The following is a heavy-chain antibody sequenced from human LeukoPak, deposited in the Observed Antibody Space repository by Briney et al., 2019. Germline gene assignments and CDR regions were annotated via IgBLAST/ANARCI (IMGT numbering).Heavy chain of an antibody. CDR2: INPSGGST. CDR1: GYTFTSYF. J-gene: IGHJ6*03. D-gene: IGHD1-14*01. CDR3: ARGRPSANFNRNSGFYMDV. Sequence: ASVKVSCKASGYTFTSYFLHWVRQAPGQGLEWMGMINPSGGSTSYAQKFQGRVTMTRDMSTSTVYMELSSLRSEDTALYYCARGRPSANFNRNSGFYMDVWGKGTTVTVSS. V-gene: IGHV1-46*01.